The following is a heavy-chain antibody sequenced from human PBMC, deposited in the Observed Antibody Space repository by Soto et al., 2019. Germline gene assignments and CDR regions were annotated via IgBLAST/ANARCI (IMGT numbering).Heavy chain of an antibody. V-gene: IGHV3-53*01. D-gene: IGHD3-3*01. CDR1: GLTVGDNY. CDR2: IYYNGTT. Sequence: PGGSLRLSCAASGLTVGDNYMSWVRQAPGMGLEWVSAIYYNGTTYYADSVKGRFTISRDTSKNTLSLQMDSLRVEDTAVYYCVRPLSWRRNYDKDVWGQGTTVTVSS. J-gene: IGHJ6*02. CDR3: VRPLSWRRNYDKDV.